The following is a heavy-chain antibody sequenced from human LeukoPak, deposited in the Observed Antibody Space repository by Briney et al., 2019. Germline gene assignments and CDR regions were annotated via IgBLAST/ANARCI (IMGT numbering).Heavy chain of an antibody. J-gene: IGHJ4*02. CDR2: IIPILGVA. CDR1: GGAFSNYG. D-gene: IGHD6-6*01. Sequence: SVKVSCKASGGAFSNYGISWVRQAPGQGLEWMRGIIPILGVANYAQKLQGRVTITADKSTSTAYMELSSLRSEDTAVYYCARDLYEYKSASFSGYWGQGTLVTVSS. CDR3: ARDLYEYKSASFSGY. V-gene: IGHV1-69*10.